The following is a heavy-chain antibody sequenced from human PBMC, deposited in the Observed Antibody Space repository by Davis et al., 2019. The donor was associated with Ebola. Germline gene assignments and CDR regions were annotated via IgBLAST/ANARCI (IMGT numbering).Heavy chain of an antibody. V-gene: IGHV3-7*01. CDR2: IKQDGSEK. J-gene: IGHJ4*02. Sequence: PGGSLRLSCAASGFTFSSYAMHWVRQAPGKGLEWVANIKQDGSEKYYVDSVKGRFTISRDNAKNSLYLQMNSLRAEDTAVYYCARNVYYYGSGSYSEGFDYWGQGTLVTVSS. CDR3: ARNVYYYGSGSYSEGFDY. CDR1: GFTFSSYA. D-gene: IGHD3-10*01.